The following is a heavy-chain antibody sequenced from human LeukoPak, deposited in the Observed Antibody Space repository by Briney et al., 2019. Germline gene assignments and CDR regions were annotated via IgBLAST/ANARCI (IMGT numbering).Heavy chain of an antibody. CDR3: AREGGFYRPLDY. J-gene: IGHJ4*02. V-gene: IGHV4-4*02. D-gene: IGHD3-3*01. Sequence: SDTLSLTCGVSGGSVINTNWWTWVRQPPGKGLEWIGEVHLDGRTNYNPSLESRLTMSVDVSENQVSLKLTSVTAADTAVYYCAREGGFYRPLDYSGQGTLVTVSS. CDR1: GGSVINTNW. CDR2: VHLDGRT.